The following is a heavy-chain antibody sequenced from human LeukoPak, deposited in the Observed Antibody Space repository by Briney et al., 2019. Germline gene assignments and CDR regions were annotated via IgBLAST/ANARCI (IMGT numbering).Heavy chain of an antibody. CDR2: IGSSGAIR. D-gene: IGHD6-19*01. Sequence: GGSLRLSCAVSGFPFSVYEMNWVRQAPGKGLEWVSNIGSSGAIRHYADSVEGRFSISRDNAENSLFLQLNSLRVEDTGIYYCALLAVASDFDYWGQGALVTVSS. CDR1: GFPFSVYE. J-gene: IGHJ4*02. CDR3: ALLAVASDFDY. V-gene: IGHV3-48*03.